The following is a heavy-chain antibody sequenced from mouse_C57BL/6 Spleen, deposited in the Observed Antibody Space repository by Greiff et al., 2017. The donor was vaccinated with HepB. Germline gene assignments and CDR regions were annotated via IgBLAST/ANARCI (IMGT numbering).Heavy chain of an antibody. CDR2: ISSGSSTI. Sequence: EVMLVESGGGLVKPGGSLKLSCAASGFTFSDYGMHWVRQAPEKGLEWVAYISSGSSTIYYADTVKGRFTISRDNAKNTLFLQMTSLRSEDTAMYYCAREGYYGSPNFDVWGTGTTVTVSS. CDR1: GFTFSDYG. V-gene: IGHV5-17*01. CDR3: AREGYYGSPNFDV. J-gene: IGHJ1*03. D-gene: IGHD1-1*01.